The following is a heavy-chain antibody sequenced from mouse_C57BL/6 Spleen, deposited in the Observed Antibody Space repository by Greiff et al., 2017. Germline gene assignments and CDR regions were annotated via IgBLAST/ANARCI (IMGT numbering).Heavy chain of an antibody. CDR2: INPNNGGT. J-gene: IGHJ2*01. CDR3: AREGTMVTHFDY. V-gene: IGHV1-26*01. D-gene: IGHD2-2*01. CDR1: GYTFTDYY. Sequence: VQLKHSGPELVKPGASVKISCKASGYTFTDYYMNWVKQSHGKSLEWIGDINPNNGGTSYNQKFKGKATLTVDKSSSTAYMELRSLTSEDSAVYYCAREGTMVTHFDYWGQGTTLTVSS.